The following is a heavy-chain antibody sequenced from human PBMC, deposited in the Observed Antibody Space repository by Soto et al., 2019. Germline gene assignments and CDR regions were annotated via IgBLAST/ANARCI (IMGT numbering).Heavy chain of an antibody. CDR1: GFTYTRYS. CDR3: ARESEDLASNFDY. J-gene: IGHJ4*02. CDR2: ISSTTNYI. V-gene: IGHV3-21*06. Sequence: PGGSLRLSCAASGFTYTRYSMNWVRQAPGKGLEWVSSISSTTNYIYYGDSMKGRFTISRDNAKNSLYLEMNSLRAEDTAVYYCARESEDLASNFDYWGQGTLVTVSS.